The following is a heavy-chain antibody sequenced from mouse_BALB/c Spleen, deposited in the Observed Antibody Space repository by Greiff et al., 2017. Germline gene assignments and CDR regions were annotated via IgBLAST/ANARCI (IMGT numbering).Heavy chain of an antibody. V-gene: IGHV5-12-1*01. D-gene: IGHD2-4*01. CDR3: ARRDYDYLYAMDY. J-gene: IGHJ4*01. CDR2: ISSGGGST. Sequence: DVKLVESGGGLVKPGGSLKLSCAASGFAFSSYDMSWVRQTPEKRLEWVAYISSGGGSTYYPDTVKGRFTISRDNAKNTLYLQMSSLKSEDTAMYYCARRDYDYLYAMDYWGQGTSVTVSS. CDR1: GFAFSSYD.